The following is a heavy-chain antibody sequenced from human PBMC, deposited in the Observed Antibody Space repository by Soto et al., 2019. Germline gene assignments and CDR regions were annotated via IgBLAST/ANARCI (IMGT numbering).Heavy chain of an antibody. CDR2: IYYSGST. J-gene: IGHJ4*02. CDR3: ARGEGIAARPLFY. CDR1: GGSISSYY. Sequence: ETLSLTCTVSGGSISSYYWSWIRQPPGKGLEWIGYIYYSGSTNYNPSLKSRVTISVDTSKNQFSLKLSSVTAADTAVYYCARGEGIAARPLFYWGQGTLVTVSS. D-gene: IGHD6-6*01. V-gene: IGHV4-59*01.